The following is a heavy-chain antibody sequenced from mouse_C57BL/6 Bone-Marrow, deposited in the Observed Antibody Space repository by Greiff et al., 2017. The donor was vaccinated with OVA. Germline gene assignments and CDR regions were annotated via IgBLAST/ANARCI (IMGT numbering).Heavy chain of an antibody. J-gene: IGHJ2*01. CDR3: TTNWDLDY. CDR2: IDPENGDT. CDR1: GFNIKDDY. D-gene: IGHD4-1*01. V-gene: IGHV14-4*01. Sequence: VQLKESGAELVRPGASVKLSCTASGFNIKDDYMHWVKQRPEQGLEWIGWIDPENGDTEYASKFQGKATITADTSSNTAYLQLSSLTSEDTAVYYCTTNWDLDYWGQGTTLTVSS.